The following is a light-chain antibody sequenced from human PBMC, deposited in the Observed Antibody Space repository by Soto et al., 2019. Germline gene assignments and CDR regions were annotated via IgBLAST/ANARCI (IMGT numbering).Light chain of an antibody. J-gene: IGKJ1*01. CDR3: MQPLQTPWT. CDR1: QSLLHSSGYNY. V-gene: IGKV2-28*01. CDR2: LGS. Sequence: DIVMTQSPLSLRVTPGEPASISCRSSQSLLHSSGYNYLHWYLQKPGQSPQLLISLGSDRSSGVPDRFSGSGSGTDFTLNISRVEAEDVGVYYCMQPLQTPWTFGQGTKVEIK.